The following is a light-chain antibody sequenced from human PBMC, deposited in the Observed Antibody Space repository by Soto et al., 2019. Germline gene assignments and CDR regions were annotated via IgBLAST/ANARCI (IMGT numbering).Light chain of an antibody. CDR3: QQFGRSLYT. CDR1: QSVSGAY. CDR2: GAS. Sequence: EIVLTQSPGTLSLSPGERATLSCRASQSVSGAYISWYQQKPGQAPRLLIYGASNRATGVPDRFSGSGSGTDFTLTISRLEPEAFAIYYCQQFGRSLYTFGQGTKVEIK. J-gene: IGKJ2*01. V-gene: IGKV3-20*01.